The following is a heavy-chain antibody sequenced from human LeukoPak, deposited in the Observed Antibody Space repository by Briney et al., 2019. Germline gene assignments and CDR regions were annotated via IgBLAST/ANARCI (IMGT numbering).Heavy chain of an antibody. V-gene: IGHV3-23*01. CDR2: ISGSGGST. Sequence: GSLRLSCAASGFTFSSYAMSWVRQAPGKGLEWVSAISGSGGSTYYADSVKGRLTISRDNSKNTLYLQMNSLRAEDTAVYYCAKESSVVPAANYFDYWGQGTLVTVSS. J-gene: IGHJ4*02. D-gene: IGHD2-2*01. CDR3: AKESSVVPAANYFDY. CDR1: GFTFSSYA.